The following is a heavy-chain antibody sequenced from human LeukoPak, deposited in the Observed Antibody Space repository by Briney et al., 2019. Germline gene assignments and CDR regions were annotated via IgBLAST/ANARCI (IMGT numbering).Heavy chain of an antibody. J-gene: IGHJ4*02. Sequence: GGSLRLSYAASGFTFSSYSMNWVRQAPGKGLEWVSSISSSSSYIYYADSVKGRFTISRDNAKNSLYLQMNSLRAEDTAVYYCARHPFYDSSGYYSDYSGQRTLFTVSS. CDR2: ISSSSSYI. V-gene: IGHV3-21*01. CDR3: ARHPFYDSSGYYSDY. CDR1: GFTFSSYS. D-gene: IGHD3-22*01.